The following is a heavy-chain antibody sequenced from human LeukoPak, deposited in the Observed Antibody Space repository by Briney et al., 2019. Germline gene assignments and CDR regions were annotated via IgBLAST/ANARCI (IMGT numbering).Heavy chain of an antibody. D-gene: IGHD2-2*01. J-gene: IGHJ4*02. V-gene: IGHV3-23*01. CDR1: GFTFSTYA. CDR2: ISGSGGST. CDR3: VKDRCDRTTCPEV. Sequence: PGGSLRLSCTASGFTFSTYAVSSVRDAPAEGVERVSGISGSGGSTCYTDSVKGRFTISRDNSKNTLHLQMSSLRAEDTALYYCVKDRCDRTTCPEVWGQGTLVTVSS.